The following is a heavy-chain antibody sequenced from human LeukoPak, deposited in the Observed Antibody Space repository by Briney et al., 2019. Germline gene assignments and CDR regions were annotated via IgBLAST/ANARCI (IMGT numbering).Heavy chain of an antibody. Sequence: GSLRLSCAASGFTFSSYWMNWARQAPGKGLEWIGEINHSGSTNYNPSLKSRVTISVDTSKNQFSLKLSPVTAADTAVYYCARGGHSGSPYWGQGTLVTVSS. CDR2: INHSGST. V-gene: IGHV4-34*01. J-gene: IGHJ4*02. CDR3: ARGGHSGSPY. D-gene: IGHD1-26*01. CDR1: GFTFSSYW.